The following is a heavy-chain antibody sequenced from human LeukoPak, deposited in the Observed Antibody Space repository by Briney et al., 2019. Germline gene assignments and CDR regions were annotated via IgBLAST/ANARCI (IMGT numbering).Heavy chain of an antibody. J-gene: IGHJ6*01. Sequence: GASVKVSCKASGYTFTSYGISWVRQAPGQGLEWMGWISAYNGNTNYAQKLQGRVTMTTDTSASTAYMELSSLRSEDTAVYYCASAYYYDSSGYYYPRSYGMDVWGQGTTDTVSS. CDR3: ASAYYYDSSGYYYPRSYGMDV. CDR2: ISAYNGNT. D-gene: IGHD3-22*01. CDR1: GYTFTSYG. V-gene: IGHV1-18*01.